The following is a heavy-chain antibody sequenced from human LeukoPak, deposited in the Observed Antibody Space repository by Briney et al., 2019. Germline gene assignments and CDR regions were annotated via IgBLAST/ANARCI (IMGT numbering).Heavy chain of an antibody. CDR1: GFTFSSYG. CDR2: ISYDGSNK. Sequence: GGSLRLSCAASGFTFSSYGMHWVRQAPGKGLEWVAVISYDGSNKYYADSVKGRFTISRDNSKNTLYLQMNSLRAEDTAVYYCAGGYCSGTSCHTTFDYWGQGTLVTVSS. V-gene: IGHV3-30*03. J-gene: IGHJ4*02. D-gene: IGHD2-2*02. CDR3: AGGYCSGTSCHTTFDY.